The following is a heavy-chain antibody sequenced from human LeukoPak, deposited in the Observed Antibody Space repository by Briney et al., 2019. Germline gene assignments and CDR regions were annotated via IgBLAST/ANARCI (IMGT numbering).Heavy chain of an antibody. CDR3: ARGWGSLRGRFDS. D-gene: IGHD3-16*01. J-gene: IGHJ4*02. V-gene: IGHV4-4*08. CDR2: IFASGTT. CDR1: GGSISSYY. Sequence: SETLSLPCNLSGGSISSYYWSGIRQTTGRALEWIGYIFASGTTNYNPSLKIRVTMSLDTSRNVFSRNLGSALPAYTAVYFCARGWGSLRGRFDSWGQGILVTVSS.